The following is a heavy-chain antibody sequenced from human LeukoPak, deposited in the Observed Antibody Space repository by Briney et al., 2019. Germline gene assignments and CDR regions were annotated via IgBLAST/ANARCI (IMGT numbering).Heavy chain of an antibody. J-gene: IGHJ6*03. CDR1: GFTFDDYA. D-gene: IGHD3-10*01. Sequence: GGSLRLSCAASGFTFDDYAMHWVRQAPGKGLEWVSGISWNSGSIGYADSVKGRFTISRDNAKNSLYLQMNSLRAEDTALYYCAKSRITMVRGASSMDVWGKGTTVTISS. CDR2: ISWNSGSI. V-gene: IGHV3-9*01. CDR3: AKSRITMVRGASSMDV.